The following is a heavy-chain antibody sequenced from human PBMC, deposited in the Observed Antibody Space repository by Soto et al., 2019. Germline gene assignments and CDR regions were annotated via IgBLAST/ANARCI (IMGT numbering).Heavy chain of an antibody. D-gene: IGHD6-19*01. Sequence: GESLKISCKGSGYSFTNYWIGWVRQMPGKGLEWMGIIYPSDSDTRYSPSFQGQVTISVDKSIRTAYLQWGNLKASDTAIYYCGRHRSSGWDGFDIWGQGTLVTVSS. J-gene: IGHJ3*02. CDR1: GYSFTNYW. V-gene: IGHV5-51*01. CDR3: GRHRSSGWDGFDI. CDR2: IYPSDSDT.